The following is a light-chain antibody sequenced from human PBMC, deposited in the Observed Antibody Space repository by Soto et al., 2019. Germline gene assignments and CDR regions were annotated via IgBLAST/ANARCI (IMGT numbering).Light chain of an antibody. V-gene: IGKV3-15*01. CDR2: GTS. CDR1: QSVAGN. CDR3: QQYNKWPWT. J-gene: IGKJ1*01. Sequence: VLTQSPATLSVSPGERATLSCRASQSVAGNFAWYQQKPGQAPRLLFYGTSARATGIPVRFSGSGSGTEFTLTISSLQSEDFAVYYCQQYNKWPWTFGQGTKVEGK.